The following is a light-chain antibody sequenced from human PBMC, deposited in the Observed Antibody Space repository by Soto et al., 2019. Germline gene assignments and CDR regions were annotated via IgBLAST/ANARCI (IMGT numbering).Light chain of an antibody. CDR1: SSNIGGTNY. J-gene: IGLJ3*02. V-gene: IGLV1-44*01. CDR2: SSD. CDR3: STWDDTLNGWV. Sequence: QSVLTQPPSASGTPGQRVTISCSGSSSNIGGTNYAYWYQQLPGTAPNLLIYSSDLRPSGVPDRFSGSKSGTTASLAISGVQSDDEADYYCSTWDDTLNGWVFGGGTKVTVL.